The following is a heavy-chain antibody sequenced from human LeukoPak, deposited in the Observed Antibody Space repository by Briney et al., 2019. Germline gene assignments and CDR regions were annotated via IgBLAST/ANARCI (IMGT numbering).Heavy chain of an antibody. D-gene: IGHD3-22*01. Sequence: GGSLRLSCAASGLSFGFYAMSWVRQAPGKGLEWVSGISGSGDNTYYADSVKGRFTISRDNSKNTLYVQVNSLGTEDTAAYYCAKGSYYDSSGSFYFDYWGQGTLVTVSS. J-gene: IGHJ4*02. CDR1: GLSFGFYA. CDR3: AKGSYYDSSGSFYFDY. V-gene: IGHV3-23*01. CDR2: ISGSGDNT.